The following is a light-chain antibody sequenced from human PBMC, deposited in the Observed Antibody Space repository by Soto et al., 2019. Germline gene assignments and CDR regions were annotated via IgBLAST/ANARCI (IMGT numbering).Light chain of an antibody. Sequence: TALTHCPGTLSLSPGERSTLACRASQSVXSCYLAWDQQKPGQAPGLLXAGASSRATGIPDRFSGSGSGTDFTPTISSPDPDDFDWYYLQQYGCSTRTFGQGTKVDIK. CDR2: GAS. J-gene: IGKJ1*01. CDR1: QSVXSCY. V-gene: IGKV3-20*01. CDR3: QQYGCSTRT.